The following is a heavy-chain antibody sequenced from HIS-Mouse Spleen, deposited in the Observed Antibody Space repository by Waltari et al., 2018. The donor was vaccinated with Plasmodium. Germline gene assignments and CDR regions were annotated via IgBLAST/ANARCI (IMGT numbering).Heavy chain of an antibody. V-gene: IGHV3-7*01. CDR2: IKQDGREK. Sequence: VQLVESGGGWVKPGGSLRLSCAASGFTFSRYWMSWDRQALGKGLEWVANIKQDGREKYYVDSVKARFTSSRDNAKNSLYLQMNSLRAEDTAVYYCASSWYWYFDLWGRGTLVTVSS. J-gene: IGHJ2*01. CDR1: GFTFSRYW. D-gene: IGHD6-13*01. CDR3: ASSWYWYFDL.